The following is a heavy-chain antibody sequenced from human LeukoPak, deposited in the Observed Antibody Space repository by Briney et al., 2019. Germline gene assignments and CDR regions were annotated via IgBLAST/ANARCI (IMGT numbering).Heavy chain of an antibody. V-gene: IGHV4-39*07. J-gene: IGHJ4*02. CDR3: ARRVSWLRLYEDY. CDR1: GGSISSSSYY. Sequence: SETLSLTCTVSGGSISSSSYYWGWIRQPPGKGLEWIGSIYYSGSTYYNPSLKSRVTISVDTSKNQFSLKLSSVTAADTAVYYCARRVSWLRLYEDYWGQGTLVTVSS. CDR2: IYYSGST. D-gene: IGHD5-12*01.